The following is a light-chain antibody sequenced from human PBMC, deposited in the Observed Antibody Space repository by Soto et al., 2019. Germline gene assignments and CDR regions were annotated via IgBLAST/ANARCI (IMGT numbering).Light chain of an antibody. CDR2: GAS. J-gene: IGKJ3*01. CDR1: QSISSSY. V-gene: IGKV3-20*01. CDR3: QQYASSPP. Sequence: EIVLTQSPGTLSLSPGERGTLSCRASQSISSSYLAWYQQKPGQAPRLLIYGASSRATDIPDRFSGSGSGTDFTLTISRLEPEDFAVYFCQQYASSPPFGPGTKV.